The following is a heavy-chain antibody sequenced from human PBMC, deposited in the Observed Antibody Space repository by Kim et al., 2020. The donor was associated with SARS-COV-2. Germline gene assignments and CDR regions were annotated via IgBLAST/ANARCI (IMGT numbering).Heavy chain of an antibody. J-gene: IGHJ3*02. CDR2: ISSSSGDI. CDR1: GFTFSSYS. Sequence: GGSLRLSCAASGFTFSSYSMNGGRQAPGKGLEWVSSISSSSGDIYYADSVKGRFTISRDNAKNSLYLQMNSLRAEDTAVYYCARVHYYDRSGVDSFDIWG. CDR3: ARVHYYDRSGVDSFDI. D-gene: IGHD3-22*01. V-gene: IGHV3-21*01.